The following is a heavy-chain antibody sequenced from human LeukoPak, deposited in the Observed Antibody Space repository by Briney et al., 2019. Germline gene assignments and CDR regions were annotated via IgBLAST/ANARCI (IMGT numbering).Heavy chain of an antibody. Sequence: GSLRLSCAASGFTFSSSWMHWVRRAPGKGLVWVSRITRDGSSTTYSDSVKGRFTTSRDNAKNTLYLQMDSLRDDDTALYYCARDPGYESWSPFWGGMDVWGNGTTVIVSS. V-gene: IGHV3-74*01. D-gene: IGHD3-16*01. CDR1: GFTFSSSW. CDR3: ARDPGYESWSPFWGGMDV. CDR2: ITRDGSST. J-gene: IGHJ6*04.